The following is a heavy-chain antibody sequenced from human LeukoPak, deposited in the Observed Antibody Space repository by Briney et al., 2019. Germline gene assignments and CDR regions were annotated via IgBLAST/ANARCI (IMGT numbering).Heavy chain of an antibody. D-gene: IGHD6-19*01. CDR3: ARLAGDYYYGIDV. CDR1: GGSVSSTIYH. Sequence: PSETLSLTCTVSGGSVSSTIYHWGWIRQPPGKGLEWIGNINYSGSTYYNPSLKSRVTISVETSKNQFSLKVNSVTAADTAVYYCARLAGDYYYGIDVWGQGTTVSVSS. J-gene: IGHJ6*02. CDR2: INYSGST. V-gene: IGHV4-39*01.